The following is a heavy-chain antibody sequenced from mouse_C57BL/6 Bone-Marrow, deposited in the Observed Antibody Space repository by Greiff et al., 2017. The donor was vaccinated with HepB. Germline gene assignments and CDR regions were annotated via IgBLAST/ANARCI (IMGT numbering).Heavy chain of an antibody. CDR3: ARIYYDYDEGFRWYFDV. D-gene: IGHD2-4*01. CDR1: GYTFTSYG. Sequence: QVQLQQSGAELARPGASVKLSCKASGYTFTSYGISWVKQRTGQGLEWIGEIYPRSGNTYYNEKFKGKATLTADKSSSTAYMELRSLTSEDSAVYFCARIYYDYDEGFRWYFDVWGTGTTVTVSS. CDR2: IYPRSGNT. V-gene: IGHV1-81*01. J-gene: IGHJ1*03.